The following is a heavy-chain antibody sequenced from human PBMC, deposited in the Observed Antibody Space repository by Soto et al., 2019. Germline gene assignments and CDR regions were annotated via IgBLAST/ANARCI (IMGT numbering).Heavy chain of an antibody. CDR3: AKNGQPPYYYYGMDV. CDR2: ISGYNGDT. CDR1: GYTFTRYG. D-gene: IGHD2-8*01. V-gene: IGHV1-18*01. J-gene: IGHJ6*02. Sequence: GASVKVSCKASGYTFTRYGISWVRQAPGQGLEWMGWISGYNGDTNYAQKFQGRVTMTVDTSTTTAFMELRSLTSDDRAVYYCAKNGQPPYYYYGMDVWGQGTKVTVSS.